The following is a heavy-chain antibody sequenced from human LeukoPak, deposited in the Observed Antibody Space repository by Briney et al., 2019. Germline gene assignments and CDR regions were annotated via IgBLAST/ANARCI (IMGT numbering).Heavy chain of an antibody. CDR1: GFTFSSYE. J-gene: IGHJ4*02. CDR2: ISYDGSNK. Sequence: GGSLRLSSAASGFTFSSYEMNWVRQAPGKGLEWVAVISYDGSNKYYADSVKGRFTISRDNSKNTLYLQMNSLRAEDTAVYYCARDVQGELGEPYFDYWGQGTLVTVSS. CDR3: ARDVQGELGEPYFDY. V-gene: IGHV3-30*04. D-gene: IGHD1-14*01.